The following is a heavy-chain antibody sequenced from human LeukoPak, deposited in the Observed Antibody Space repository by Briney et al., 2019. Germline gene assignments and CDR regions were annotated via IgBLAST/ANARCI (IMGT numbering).Heavy chain of an antibody. Sequence: SVKVSCKASGGTFSSYAISWVRQAPGQGLEWMGGIIPIFGTANYAQKFQGRVTITTDESTSTAYMELSSLRSEDTAVYYCARGGRDILTGYYFPLDYWGQGTLVTVSS. CDR3: ARGGRDILTGYYFPLDY. V-gene: IGHV1-69*05. D-gene: IGHD3-9*01. CDR2: IIPIFGTA. CDR1: GGTFSSYA. J-gene: IGHJ4*02.